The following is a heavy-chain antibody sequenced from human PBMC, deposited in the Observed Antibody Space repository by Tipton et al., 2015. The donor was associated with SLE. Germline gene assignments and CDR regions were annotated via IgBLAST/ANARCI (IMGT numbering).Heavy chain of an antibody. J-gene: IGHJ6*03. Sequence: TLSLTCTVSGGSISSGSYYWSWIRQPAGKGLEWIGRIYTSGSTNYNPSLKSRVTMSVDTSKNQFSLKLSSVTAADTAVYYCARCSRKRLGLYYYYMDVWGKGTTVTVSS. V-gene: IGHV4-61*02. CDR3: ARCSRKRLGLYYYYMDV. D-gene: IGHD1-26*01. CDR2: IYTSGST. CDR1: GGSISSGSYY.